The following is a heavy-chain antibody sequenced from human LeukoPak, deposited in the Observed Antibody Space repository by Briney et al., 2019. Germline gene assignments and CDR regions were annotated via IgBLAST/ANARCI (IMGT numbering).Heavy chain of an antibody. CDR2: INVRGTHI. CDR3: ARARGYSYGYSDY. Sequence: GGSLRISCAVSGVTSSDYSMNWVRQAPGKGLEWVSSINVRGTHIYYADSVKGRFTISRDNTKNSLYLQMNSLRAEDTAVYYCARARGYSYGYSDYWGQGTLVTVSS. CDR1: GVTSSDYS. V-gene: IGHV3-21*01. J-gene: IGHJ4*02. D-gene: IGHD5-18*01.